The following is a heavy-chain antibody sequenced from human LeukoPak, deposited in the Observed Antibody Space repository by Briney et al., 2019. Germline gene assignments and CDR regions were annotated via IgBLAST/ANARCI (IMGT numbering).Heavy chain of an antibody. Sequence: ASVKVSCKASGYTFTSYVISWVRQAPGKGRAWMGWISPSNGNTNHAQKLQGRVTMTTDTSTSTAYMELRSLRSDDTAVYYCAREEGYYYDSSGERNWYFDLWGRGTLVTVSS. CDR1: GYTFTSYV. CDR3: AREEGYYYDSSGERNWYFDL. CDR2: ISPSNGNT. J-gene: IGHJ2*01. D-gene: IGHD3-22*01. V-gene: IGHV1-18*01.